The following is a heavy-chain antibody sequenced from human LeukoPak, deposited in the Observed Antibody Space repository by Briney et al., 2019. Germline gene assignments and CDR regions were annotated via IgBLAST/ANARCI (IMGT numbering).Heavy chain of an antibody. V-gene: IGHV1-2*02. J-gene: IGHJ5*02. Sequence: GASVKVSCKASGYTFTSYYMHWVRQAPGQGLEWMGWINPNSGGTNYAQKFQGRVTMTRDTSISTAYMELSRLRSDDTAVYYCARAVPRITMVPKTNWFDPWGQGTLVTVSS. CDR2: INPNSGGT. CDR1: GYTFTSYY. CDR3: ARAVPRITMVPKTNWFDP. D-gene: IGHD3-10*01.